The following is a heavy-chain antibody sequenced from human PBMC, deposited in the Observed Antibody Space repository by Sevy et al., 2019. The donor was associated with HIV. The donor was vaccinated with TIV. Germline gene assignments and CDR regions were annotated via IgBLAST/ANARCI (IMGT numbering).Heavy chain of an antibody. CDR1: GFTFSNYG. V-gene: IGHV3-30*18. J-gene: IGHJ4*02. CDR3: AKTSVAGTSKLYYFDY. CDR2: MSYDGRNK. D-gene: IGHD6-19*01. Sequence: GGSLRLSCVASGFTFSNYGMHWVRQAPGKGLEWVAVMSYDGRNKYYVDSVKGRFTISRDNSKNTLYLQMNSLRAEDTAVSYCAKTSVAGTSKLYYFDYWGQGTLVTVSS.